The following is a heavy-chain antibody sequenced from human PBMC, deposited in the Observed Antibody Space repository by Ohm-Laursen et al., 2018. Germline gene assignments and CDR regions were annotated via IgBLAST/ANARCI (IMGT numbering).Heavy chain of an antibody. J-gene: IGHJ4*02. D-gene: IGHD4/OR15-4a*01. Sequence: SLRLSCAASGFRLSDNQMSWIRQAPGKGLEWLSYISSSGTTNQYADSVKGRFTISRDNARNSLYLQMNSLRVEDTAVYYCARGGALDYWGQGTLVTVSS. CDR3: ARGGALDY. CDR2: ISSSGTTN. CDR1: GFRLSDNQ. V-gene: IGHV3-11*01.